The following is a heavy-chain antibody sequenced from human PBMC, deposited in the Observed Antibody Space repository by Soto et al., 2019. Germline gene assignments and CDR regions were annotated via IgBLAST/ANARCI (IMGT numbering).Heavy chain of an antibody. CDR3: AHTAWYGSGSPFYLDY. CDR2: IYWDDDK. CDR1: GFSLSTSGVG. D-gene: IGHD3-10*01. Sequence: SGPTLVNPTQTLTLTCTFSGFSLSTSGVGVGWNRQPPRKALEWLAFIYWDDDKRYSPSLKSRLTITKDTSKNQVVLTMTNMDPVDTATYYCAHTAWYGSGSPFYLDYWGQGTLVTVSS. J-gene: IGHJ4*02. V-gene: IGHV2-5*02.